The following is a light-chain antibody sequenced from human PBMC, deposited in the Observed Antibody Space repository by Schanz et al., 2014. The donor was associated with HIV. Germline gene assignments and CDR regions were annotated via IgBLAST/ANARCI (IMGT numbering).Light chain of an antibody. Sequence: QSVLTQPASVSGSPGQSITISCTGTSSDVGGYNYVSWYQQHPGKAPKLMIYDVSNRPSGVSNRFSGSKSGNTASLTISGLQAEDEADCSSYTSSSTLGFGGGTKVTVL. J-gene: IGLJ3*02. CDR1: SSDVGGYNY. V-gene: IGLV2-14*01. CDR2: DVS. CDR3: SSYTSSSTLG.